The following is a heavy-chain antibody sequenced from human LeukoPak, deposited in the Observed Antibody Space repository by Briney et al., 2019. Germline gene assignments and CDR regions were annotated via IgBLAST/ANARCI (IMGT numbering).Heavy chain of an antibody. Sequence: GGSLRLSCAASGFTFSSYTMNWVRQAPGKGLEWVSAISGSGGSTYYADSVKGRFTISRDNSKNTLYLQMNSLRAEDTAVYYCAKDLVVGATSDDYWGQGTLVTVSS. CDR3: AKDLVVGATSDDY. CDR2: ISGSGGST. CDR1: GFTFSSYT. J-gene: IGHJ4*02. D-gene: IGHD1-26*01. V-gene: IGHV3-23*01.